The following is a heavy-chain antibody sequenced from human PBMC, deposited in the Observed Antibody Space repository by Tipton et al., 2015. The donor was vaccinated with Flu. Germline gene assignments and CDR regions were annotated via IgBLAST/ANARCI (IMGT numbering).Heavy chain of an antibody. J-gene: IGHJ6*02. V-gene: IGHV4-61*01. CDR2: IYYSGST. CDR3: ARDQVSPHLTYGMDV. D-gene: IGHD2-21*01. CDR1: GGSVSSGSYY. Sequence: LRLSCTVSGGSVSSGSYYWSLIRQPPGKGLEWIGYIYYSGSTNYNPSLKSRVTISVDTSKNQFSLKLSSVTAADTAVYYCARDQVSPHLTYGMDVWGQGTAVTVSS.